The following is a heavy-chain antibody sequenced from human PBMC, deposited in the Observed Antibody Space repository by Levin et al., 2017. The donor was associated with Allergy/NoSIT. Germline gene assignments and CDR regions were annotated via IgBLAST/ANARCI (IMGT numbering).Heavy chain of an antibody. Sequence: ASVKVSCKASGYTFSDYGFSWVRQAPGQGLEWLGWISAYNNDRKYSQKVQGRLTLTTDTSTSTAYMEMRDLRSDDTAVYYCASDVIAVDGTTGEWDYWGPGTLVSVSS. CDR2: ISAYNNDR. V-gene: IGHV1-18*01. J-gene: IGHJ4*02. CDR3: ASDVIAVDGTTGEWDY. D-gene: IGHD3-16*01. CDR1: GYTFSDYG.